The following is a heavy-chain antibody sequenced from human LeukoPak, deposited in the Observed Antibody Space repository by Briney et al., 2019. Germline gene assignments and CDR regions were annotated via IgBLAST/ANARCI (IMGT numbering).Heavy chain of an antibody. CDR1: GGSISSYY. J-gene: IGHJ1*01. Sequence: SETLSLTCTVSGGSISSYYWSWIRQPPGKGLEWIGYIYYSRSTNYNPSLKSRVTISVDTSKNQFSLKLSSVTAADTAVYYCAKDVHYYDSSGYYFQYFQHWGQGTLVTVSS. CDR2: IYYSRST. CDR3: AKDVHYYDSSGYYFQYFQH. D-gene: IGHD3-22*01. V-gene: IGHV4-59*01.